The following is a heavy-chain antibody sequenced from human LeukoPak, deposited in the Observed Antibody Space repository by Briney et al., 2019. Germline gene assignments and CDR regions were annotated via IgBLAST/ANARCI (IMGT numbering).Heavy chain of an antibody. Sequence: GGSLRLSCAASGFTFSSHWMHWVRQAPGKGLEWVSAISGSGAATFNADSVKGRFTISRDNSKNTLYLQMNSLRAEDTAVYYCAKDLSSGWYLYYFDFWGRGTLVTVSS. V-gene: IGHV3-23*01. CDR1: GFTFSSHW. J-gene: IGHJ4*02. D-gene: IGHD6-19*01. CDR3: AKDLSSGWYLYYFDF. CDR2: ISGSGAAT.